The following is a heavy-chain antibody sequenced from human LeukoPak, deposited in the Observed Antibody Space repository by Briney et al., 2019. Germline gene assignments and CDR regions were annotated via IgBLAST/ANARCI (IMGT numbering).Heavy chain of an antibody. Sequence: ASVQVSSHASGYTFTSYDINRVRRPTGQRVEWMGWLNPNSGSTGYTQKFKGRVTITGNTSKNTSYMKLSNLRAEDTAVYYCAKVTSRITEDPYSFDIWGQGTMVTVSS. V-gene: IGHV1-8*01. CDR3: AKVTSRITEDPYSFDI. CDR2: LNPNSGST. J-gene: IGHJ3*02. D-gene: IGHD3-10*01. CDR1: GYTFTSYD.